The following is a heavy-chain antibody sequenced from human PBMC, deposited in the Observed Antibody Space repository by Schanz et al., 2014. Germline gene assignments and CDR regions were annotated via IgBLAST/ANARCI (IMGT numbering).Heavy chain of an antibody. J-gene: IGHJ5*02. CDR2: IIPILGIA. D-gene: IGHD4-17*01. CDR3: ATLDYADSVS. Sequence: QVQLVQSEAEVKKPGSSVKVSCKASGGTFSSYTISWVRQAPGQGLEWMGRIIPILGIANYAQNFQGRVTITADKSTSTAYMELSSLNSDDTAVYYCATLDYADSVSWGQGTLVTVSS. CDR1: GGTFSSYT. V-gene: IGHV1-69*02.